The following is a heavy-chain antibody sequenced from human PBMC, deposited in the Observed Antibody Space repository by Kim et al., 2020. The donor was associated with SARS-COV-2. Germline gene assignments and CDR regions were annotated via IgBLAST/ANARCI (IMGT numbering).Heavy chain of an antibody. D-gene: IGHD1-26*01. CDR3: ARGAGGYYRNDAFDI. Sequence: DSMKDRFTISRDNAKNSLYLQMNSLRAEDTTVYYCARGAGGYYRNDAFDIWGQVTMVTVSS. V-gene: IGHV3-21*01. J-gene: IGHJ3*02.